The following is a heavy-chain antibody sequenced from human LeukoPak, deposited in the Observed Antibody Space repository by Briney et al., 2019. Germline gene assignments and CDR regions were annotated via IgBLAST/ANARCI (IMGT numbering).Heavy chain of an antibody. J-gene: IGHJ4*02. D-gene: IGHD3-22*01. CDR1: GFSFSSYW. CDR3: ARKDSSPRTFDY. CDR2: IKEDGSEK. Sequence: GGSLRLSCAASGFSFSSYWMSWVRQAPGKGLEWVANIKEDGSEKNYVDSVKGRFTISRDNVKNSLYLQMNSLRAEDTAVYYCARKDSSPRTFDYWGQGTLVTVSS. V-gene: IGHV3-7*01.